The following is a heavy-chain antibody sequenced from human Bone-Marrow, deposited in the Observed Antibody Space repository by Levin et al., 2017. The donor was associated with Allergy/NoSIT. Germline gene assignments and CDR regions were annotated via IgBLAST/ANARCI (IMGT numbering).Heavy chain of an antibody. CDR3: ASLAVASYYMDV. CDR1: GFTVSSNY. J-gene: IGHJ6*03. Sequence: PGGSLRLSCAASGFTVSSNYMSWVRQAPGKGLEWVSVIYSCGSTYYADSVKGRFTISRDNSKNTLYLQMNSLRAEDTAVYYCASLAVASYYMDVWGKGTTVTVSS. D-gene: IGHD6-19*01. V-gene: IGHV3-66*03. CDR2: IYSCGST.